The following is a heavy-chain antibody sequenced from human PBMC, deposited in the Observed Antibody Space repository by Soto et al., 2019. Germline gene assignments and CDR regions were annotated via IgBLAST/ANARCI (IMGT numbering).Heavy chain of an antibody. Sequence: QVQLVQSGAEVKKPGASVKVSCKASGYTFTSYSISWVRQAPGQGLEWMGWINVYNGNTKYAQKFQGRVTMTPDTPTSSVYAELKSLTSDDTAVYYCARDGVAVTTGISGYWGQGTLVTVSS. V-gene: IGHV1-18*01. J-gene: IGHJ4*02. CDR1: GYTFTSYS. CDR3: ARDGVAVTTGISGY. D-gene: IGHD4-4*01. CDR2: INVYNGNT.